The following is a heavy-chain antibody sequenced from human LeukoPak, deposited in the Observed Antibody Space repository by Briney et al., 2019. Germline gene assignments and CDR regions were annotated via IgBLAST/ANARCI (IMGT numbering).Heavy chain of an antibody. V-gene: IGHV4-59*08. CDR3: ARHQHSSSWDLSYWYFDL. CDR1: GGSISSYY. J-gene: IGHJ2*01. D-gene: IGHD6-13*01. CDR2: IFYSGTT. Sequence: SETLSLTCTVSGGSISSYYWSWIRQPPGKGLEWIGYIFYSGTTNYNPSLKSRLTISLDTSKNQFSLKLSSVTAADTAVYYCARHQHSSSWDLSYWYFDLWGRGTLVTVSS.